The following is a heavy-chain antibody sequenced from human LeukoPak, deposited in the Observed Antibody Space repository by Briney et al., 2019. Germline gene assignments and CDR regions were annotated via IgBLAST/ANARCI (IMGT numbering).Heavy chain of an antibody. CDR3: ATYCTNGVCRGYYFDY. Sequence: SETLSLTCAVYGGSFSGYYWSWIRQPPGKGLEWIGEINHSGSTNYNPSLKSRVTISVDTSKNQFSLKLSSVTAADTAVYYRATYCTNGVCRGYYFDYWGQGTLVTVSS. CDR1: GGSFSGYY. CDR2: INHSGST. D-gene: IGHD2-8*01. J-gene: IGHJ4*02. V-gene: IGHV4-34*01.